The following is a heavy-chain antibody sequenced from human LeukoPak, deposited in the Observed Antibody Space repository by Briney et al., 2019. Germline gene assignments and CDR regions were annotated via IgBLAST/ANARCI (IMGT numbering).Heavy chain of an antibody. Sequence: KPSETLSLTCAVYGGSFSGYYWSWIRQPPGKGLEWIGEINHSGSTNYNPSLKNRINISVGTSKNQFSLKLSSVTTADTAVYYCARLLGYCSSTSCYRAWWVPYYFDYWGQGTLVTVSS. J-gene: IGHJ4*02. CDR3: ARLLGYCSSTSCYRAWWVPYYFDY. V-gene: IGHV4-34*01. CDR2: INHSGST. D-gene: IGHD2-2*01. CDR1: GGSFSGYY.